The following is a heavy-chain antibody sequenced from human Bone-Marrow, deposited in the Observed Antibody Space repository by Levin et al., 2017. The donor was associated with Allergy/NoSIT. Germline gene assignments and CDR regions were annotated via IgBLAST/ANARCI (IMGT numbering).Heavy chain of an antibody. CDR3: ALAGYSSSVLAYYLDA. Sequence: GESLKISCAASGFTFSSNGMHWVRQAPGKGLEWVAVIYYDGSYKYYADSVKGRFTISRDNPKDTLYLQMNSLRAEDTAVYYCALAGYSSSVLAYYLDAWGLGTLVTVSS. V-gene: IGHV3-33*01. CDR1: GFTFSSNG. D-gene: IGHD2-2*01. J-gene: IGHJ4*02. CDR2: IYYDGSYK.